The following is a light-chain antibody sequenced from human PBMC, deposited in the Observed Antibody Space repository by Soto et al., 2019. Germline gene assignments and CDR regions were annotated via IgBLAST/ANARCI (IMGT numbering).Light chain of an antibody. CDR3: MQSTHWPPT. V-gene: IGKV2-30*01. CDR2: KVS. Sequence: VVMAQSPLSLPVTLLQPACICCXLSQSLVSTDVNTYLDWFHQRPGQSPRRLIYKVSNRDSGVPDRFSGSGSGTDFTLKISRVEAEDVGVYYCMQSTHWPPTFGQGTKVDIK. CDR1: QSLVSTDVNTY. J-gene: IGKJ1*01.